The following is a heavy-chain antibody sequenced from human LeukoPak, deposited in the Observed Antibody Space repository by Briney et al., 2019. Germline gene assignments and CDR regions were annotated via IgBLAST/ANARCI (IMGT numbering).Heavy chain of an antibody. CDR3: VREREGSNSKH. J-gene: IGHJ1*01. V-gene: IGHV3-53*01. Sequence: GGSLRLSCAVSGFTFGNYGMHWVRQAPGMGLEWVSTIYSDGNTYYPDSVKGRFTISRDGSKNTLYLQLNSLRTEDTAIYYCVREREGSNSKHWGQGTLVTVSS. CDR2: IYSDGNT. D-gene: IGHD1-26*01. CDR1: GFTFGNYG.